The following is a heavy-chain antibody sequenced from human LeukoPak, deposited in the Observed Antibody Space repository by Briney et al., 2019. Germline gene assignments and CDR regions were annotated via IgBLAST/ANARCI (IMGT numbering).Heavy chain of an antibody. CDR1: GFTFRGYW. D-gene: IGHD4-17*01. V-gene: IGHV3-74*01. J-gene: IGHJ4*02. CDR2: INSDGSTT. Sequence: PGGSLRLSCAASGFTFRGYWMHWARQAPGKGPVWVSRINSDGSTTNYADSVKGRFTISRDNAKSTVYLQMNSLRVEDTAVYYCARRGYGDFYFDYWGQGTLVTVSS. CDR3: ARRGYGDFYFDY.